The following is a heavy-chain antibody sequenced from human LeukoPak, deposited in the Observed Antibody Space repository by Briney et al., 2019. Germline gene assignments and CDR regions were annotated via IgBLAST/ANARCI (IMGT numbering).Heavy chain of an antibody. CDR1: GYTFTGYY. J-gene: IGHJ4*02. D-gene: IGHD5-18*01. V-gene: IGHV1-2*04. CDR3: ARAGYRGPFFDY. CDR2: INPNSGGT. Sequence: ASVKVSCKASGYTFTGYYMHWVRQAPGQGLEWMGWINPNSGGTNYAQKFQGWVTMTRDTSISTAYMELSWLRSDDTAVYYCARAGYRGPFFDYWGQGTLVTVSS.